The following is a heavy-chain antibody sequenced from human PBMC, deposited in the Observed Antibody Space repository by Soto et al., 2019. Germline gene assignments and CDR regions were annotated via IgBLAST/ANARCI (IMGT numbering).Heavy chain of an antibody. Sequence: PGGALRLSCAASGFTFSSYSMNWVRQAPGKGLEWVSYISSSSSTIYYADSVKGRFTISRDNAKNSLYLQMNSLRDEDTAVYYCARDVGYCMSTSCYDPLDPWGPGTLVTVSS. J-gene: IGHJ5*02. CDR1: GFTFSSYS. CDR3: ARDVGYCMSTSCYDPLDP. D-gene: IGHD2-2*01. V-gene: IGHV3-48*02. CDR2: ISSSSSTI.